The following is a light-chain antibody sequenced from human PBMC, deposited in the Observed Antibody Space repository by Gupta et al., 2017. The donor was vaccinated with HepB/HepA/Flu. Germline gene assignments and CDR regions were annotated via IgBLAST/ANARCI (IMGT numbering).Light chain of an antibody. CDR2: AAS. J-gene: IGKJ4*01. CDR3: QQYYSYLLT. CDR1: QGSSSY. Sequence: AIRMTQSPSSFSASTGDRVTITCRASQGSSSYLAWYQQTPGKAPKLLIYAASTLQSGVPSRFSGSGSGTDFTLTISCLQAEDFATYYCQQYYSYLLTFGGGTKVEIK. V-gene: IGKV1-8*01.